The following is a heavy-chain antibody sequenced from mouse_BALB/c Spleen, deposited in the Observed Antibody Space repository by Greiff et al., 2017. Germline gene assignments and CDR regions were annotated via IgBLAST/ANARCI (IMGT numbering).Heavy chain of an antibody. V-gene: IGHV3-2*02. J-gene: IGHJ3*01. D-gene: IGHD4-1*01. CDR1: GYSITSDYA. CDR2: ISYSGST. CDR3: ARQSGTGFAY. Sequence: EVQLQESGPGLVKPSQSLSLTCTVTGYSITSDYAWNWIRQFPGNKLEWMGYISYSGSTSYNPSLKSRISITRDTSKNQFFLQLNSVTTEDTATYYCARQSGTGFAYWGQGTLVTVSA.